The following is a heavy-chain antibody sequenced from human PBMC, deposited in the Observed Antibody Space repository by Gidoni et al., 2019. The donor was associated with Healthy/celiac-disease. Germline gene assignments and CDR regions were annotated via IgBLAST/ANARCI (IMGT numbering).Heavy chain of an antibody. J-gene: IGHJ6*03. V-gene: IGHV3-33*01. D-gene: IGHD6-13*01. CDR2: IWYDGSNK. Sequence: QVQLVESGGGVVQPGRSLRLSCAASGFTFSSYGMHWVRQAPGKGLEWVAVIWYDGSNKYYADSVKGRFTISRDNSKNTLYLQMNSLRAEDTAVYYCARKGFDSSWYYYYYYYMDVWGKGTTVTVSS. CDR3: ARKGFDSSWYYYYYYYMDV. CDR1: GFTFSSYG.